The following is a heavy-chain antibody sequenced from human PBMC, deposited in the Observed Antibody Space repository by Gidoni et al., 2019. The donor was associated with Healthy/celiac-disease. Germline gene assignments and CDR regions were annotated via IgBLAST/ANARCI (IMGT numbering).Heavy chain of an antibody. V-gene: IGHV3-48*02. CDR3: ARGQGAVAGSPNWFDP. D-gene: IGHD6-19*01. CDR2: ISSSSSTI. CDR1: GFTFSSYS. Sequence: EVQLVESGGGLVQPGGSLRLSCAASGFTFSSYSMNWVRQAPGKGLEWVSYISSSSSTIYYADSVKGRFTISRDNAKNSLYLQMNSLRDEDTAVYYCARGQGAVAGSPNWFDPWGQGTLVTVSS. J-gene: IGHJ5*02.